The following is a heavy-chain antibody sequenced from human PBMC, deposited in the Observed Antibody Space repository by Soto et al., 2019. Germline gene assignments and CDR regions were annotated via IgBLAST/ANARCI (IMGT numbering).Heavy chain of an antibody. CDR2: INHSGST. J-gene: IGHJ6*03. CDR1: GGSFSGYY. CDR3: ARGNLLRFLEWLLRRDYYYMDV. V-gene: IGHV4-34*01. D-gene: IGHD3-3*01. Sequence: SETLSLTCAVYGGSFSGYYWSWIRQPPGKGLEWIGEINHSGSTNYNPSLKSRVTISVDTSKNQFSLKLSSVTAADTAVYYCARGNLLRFLEWLLRRDYYYMDVWGKGTTVTVSS.